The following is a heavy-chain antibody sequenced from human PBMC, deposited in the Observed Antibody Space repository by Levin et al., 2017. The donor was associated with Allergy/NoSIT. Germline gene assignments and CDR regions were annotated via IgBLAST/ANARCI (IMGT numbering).Heavy chain of an antibody. Sequence: SVKVSCKASGGTFSSYAISWVRQAPGQGLEWMGGIIPIFGTANYAQKFQGRVTITADESTSTAYMELSSLRSEDTAVYYCARGDSSATLYYYYGMDVWGQGTTVTVSS. J-gene: IGHJ6*02. D-gene: IGHD1-26*01. CDR1: GGTFSSYA. CDR3: ARGDSSATLYYYYGMDV. CDR2: IIPIFGTA. V-gene: IGHV1-69*13.